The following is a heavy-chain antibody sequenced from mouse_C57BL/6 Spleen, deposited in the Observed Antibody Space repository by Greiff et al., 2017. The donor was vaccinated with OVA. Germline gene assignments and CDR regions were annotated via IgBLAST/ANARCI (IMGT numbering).Heavy chain of an antibody. CDR2: INPSSGYT. D-gene: IGHD1-1*01. Sequence: QVQLKESGAELAKPGASVKLSCKASGYTFTSYWLHWVKQRPGQGLEWIGYINPSSGYTKYNHKFKDKATLTADKSSSTAYMQLSSLTYEDSAVYYCARTTVVAKGAMDYWGQGTSVTVSS. CDR1: GYTFTSYW. V-gene: IGHV1-7*01. CDR3: ARTTVVAKGAMDY. J-gene: IGHJ4*01.